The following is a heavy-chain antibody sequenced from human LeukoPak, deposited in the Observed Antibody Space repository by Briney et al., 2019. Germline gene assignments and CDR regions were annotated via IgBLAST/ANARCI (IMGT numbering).Heavy chain of an antibody. D-gene: IGHD1-26*01. CDR2: ISGSGYST. Sequence: GGSLRLSCVASGFTFNNYAMTWVRQAPGKGLEWVSAISGSGYSTYYADSVKGRFTISRVNSKNTLYLQMNSLRAEDTALYFCAQWSRYFDYWGQGTLVTVSS. J-gene: IGHJ4*02. CDR1: GFTFNNYA. V-gene: IGHV3-23*01. CDR3: AQWSRYFDY.